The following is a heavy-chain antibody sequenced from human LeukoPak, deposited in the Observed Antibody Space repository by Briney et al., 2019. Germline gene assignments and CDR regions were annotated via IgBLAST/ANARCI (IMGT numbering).Heavy chain of an antibody. Sequence: GGSLRLSCAASGFTVSSTYMSWVRQAPGKGLEWVSVIYSGGSTYYADSVKGRFTISRDKSKNTLYLQMNSLRAEDTAVYYCARDPSSSWYGGYFDYWGQGTPVTVSS. J-gene: IGHJ4*02. V-gene: IGHV3-66*01. CDR3: ARDPSSSWYGGYFDY. CDR2: IYSGGST. D-gene: IGHD6-13*01. CDR1: GFTVSSTY.